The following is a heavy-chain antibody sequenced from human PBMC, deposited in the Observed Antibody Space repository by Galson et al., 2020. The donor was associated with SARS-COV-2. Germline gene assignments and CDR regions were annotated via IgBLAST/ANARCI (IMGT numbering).Heavy chain of an antibody. CDR3: ARVPYAGDIAAAYYFDY. D-gene: IGHD6-6*01. Sequence: GGSLRLSCAASGFTFSSYAMHWVRQAPGKGLEWVAVISYDGSNKYYADSVKGRFTISRDNSKNTLYLQMNSLRAEDTAVYYCARVPYAGDIAAAYYFDYWGQGTLVTVSS. V-gene: IGHV3-30*01. CDR1: GFTFSSYA. CDR2: ISYDGSNK. J-gene: IGHJ4*02.